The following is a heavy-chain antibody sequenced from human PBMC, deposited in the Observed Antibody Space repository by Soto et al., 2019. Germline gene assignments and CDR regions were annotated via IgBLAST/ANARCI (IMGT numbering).Heavy chain of an antibody. V-gene: IGHV1-69*06. CDR3: AKEWSHPNWFDP. Sequence: SVKVSCKASGGTFSSYAISWVRQAPGQGLEWMGGIIPIFGTANYAQKFQGRVTITADKSTSTAYMELSSLRAEDTAVYYCAKEWSHPNWFDPWGQGTLVTVSS. D-gene: IGHD2-15*01. CDR1: GGTFSSYA. J-gene: IGHJ5*02. CDR2: IIPIFGTA.